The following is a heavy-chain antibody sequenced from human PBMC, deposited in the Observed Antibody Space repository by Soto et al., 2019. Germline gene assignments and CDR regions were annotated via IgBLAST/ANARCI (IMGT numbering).Heavy chain of an antibody. J-gene: IGHJ4*02. CDR1: GFSFSDSY. Sequence: VQLVESGGDLVKPGGSLRLACAASGFSFSDSYMSWVRQAPGKGLEWLSYISGGSSYTNYADSVQGRFTISRDNAKGSLYLEMNSLRADDTAVYYCAKTIVAASGYYFDPWGQGNLVTVSS. CDR2: ISGGSSYT. D-gene: IGHD2-21*01. V-gene: IGHV3-11*06. CDR3: AKTIVAASGYYFDP.